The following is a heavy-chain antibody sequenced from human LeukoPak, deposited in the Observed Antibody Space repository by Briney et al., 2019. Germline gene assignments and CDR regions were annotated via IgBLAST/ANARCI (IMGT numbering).Heavy chain of an antibody. J-gene: IGHJ4*02. V-gene: IGHV4-39*01. Sequence: SETLSLACTVSGGSISNSSYYWGWIRQPPGKGLEWIGSIYYSGSTYYNPSLKSRVTISVDTSKNQFSLKLSSVTAADTAVYYCASDSSSSRWGLPDYWGQGTLVTVSS. CDR1: GGSISNSSYY. D-gene: IGHD6-6*01. CDR3: ASDSSSSRWGLPDY. CDR2: IYYSGST.